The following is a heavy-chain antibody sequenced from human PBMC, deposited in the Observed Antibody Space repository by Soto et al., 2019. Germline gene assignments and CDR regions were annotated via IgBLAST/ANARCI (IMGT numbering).Heavy chain of an antibody. J-gene: IGHJ5*02. CDR2: IYYSGST. CDR3: ARDNVVVVAATKASPNWFDP. D-gene: IGHD2-15*01. CDR1: GGSISSYY. V-gene: IGHV4-59*01. Sequence: SETLSLTCTVSGGSISSYYWGWIRQPPGKGLEWIGYIYYSGSTNYNPSLKSRVTISVDTSKNQFSLKLSSVTAADTAVYYCARDNVVVVAATKASPNWFDPWGQGTLVTVSS.